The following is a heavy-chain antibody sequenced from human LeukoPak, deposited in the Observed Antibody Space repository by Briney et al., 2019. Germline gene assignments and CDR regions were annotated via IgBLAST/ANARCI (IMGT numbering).Heavy chain of an antibody. V-gene: IGHV3-53*01. CDR3: AAYRQVLLPFES. CDR1: GFAVSSNY. CDR2: IYSGGST. J-gene: IGHJ4*02. Sequence: GGSLRLSCAASGFAVSSNYMSWVRQAPGKGLEWVSVIYSGGSTYYADSVKGRFTISRDNSKNTLYLQMNSLRAEDTAIYYCAAYRQVLLPFESWGQGTLVTVSS. D-gene: IGHD2-8*02.